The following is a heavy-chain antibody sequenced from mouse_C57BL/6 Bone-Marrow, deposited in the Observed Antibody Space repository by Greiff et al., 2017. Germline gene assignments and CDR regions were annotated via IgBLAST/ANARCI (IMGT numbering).Heavy chain of an antibody. CDR1: GYTFTSYW. J-gene: IGHJ3*01. Sequence: QVQLQQPGAELVQPGASVKLSCKASGYTFTSYWMHWVKQRPGQGLEWIGMIHPNSGSTNYNEKFKSKATLTVDKSSSTAYMQLSSLTSEDSAVYYCARYYYGYDEGFAYWGQGTLVTVSA. D-gene: IGHD2-2*01. CDR3: ARYYYGYDEGFAY. V-gene: IGHV1-64*01. CDR2: IHPNSGST.